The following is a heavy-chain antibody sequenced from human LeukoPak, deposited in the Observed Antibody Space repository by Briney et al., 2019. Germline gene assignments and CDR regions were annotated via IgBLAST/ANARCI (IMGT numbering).Heavy chain of an antibody. CDR1: GFTFSSYW. D-gene: IGHD3-10*01. CDR2: IKQDGSEK. Sequence: PGGSLRLSCAASGFTFSSYWMSWVRQAPGKGLEWVANIKQDGSEKYYVDAVKGRFTISRDNAKNSLYLQMNSLRAEDTAVYYCARETYYYGSGSWYNWFDPWGQGTLVTVSS. J-gene: IGHJ5*02. V-gene: IGHV3-7*03. CDR3: ARETYYYGSGSWYNWFDP.